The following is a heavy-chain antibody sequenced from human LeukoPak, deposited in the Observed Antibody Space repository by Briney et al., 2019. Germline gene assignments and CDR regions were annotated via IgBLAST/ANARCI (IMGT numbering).Heavy chain of an antibody. CDR2: IYTSGST. J-gene: IGHJ4*02. V-gene: IGHV4-4*07. CDR1: GGSISSYY. Sequence: SETLSLTCTVSGGSISSYYWSWIRQPAGKGLEWIGRIYTSGSTNYNPSLKSRVTMSVDTSKNQFSLKLSSVTAADTAVYYCARDSGYSSSWQTYFDYWGQGTLVTVSS. CDR3: ARDSGYSSSWQTYFDY. D-gene: IGHD6-13*01.